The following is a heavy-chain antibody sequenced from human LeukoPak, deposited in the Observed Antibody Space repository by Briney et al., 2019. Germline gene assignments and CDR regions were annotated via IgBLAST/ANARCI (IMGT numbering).Heavy chain of an antibody. J-gene: IGHJ4*02. Sequence: PGGSLRLSCRTSGFSFGDYPMSWVRQAPGKGLVWVSRINSDGSSTSYADSVKGRFTISRDNAKNTLYLQMNSLRAEDTAVYYCATGSYFNYWGQGTLVTVSS. CDR3: ATGSYFNY. CDR2: INSDGSST. V-gene: IGHV3-74*01. CDR1: GFSFGDYP.